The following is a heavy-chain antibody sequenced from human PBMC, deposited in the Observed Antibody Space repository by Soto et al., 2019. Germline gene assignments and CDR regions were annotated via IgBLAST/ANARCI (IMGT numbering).Heavy chain of an antibody. D-gene: IGHD3-22*01. CDR3: AKGLGDSSGYYPGADYYGMDV. V-gene: IGHV3-23*01. CDR1: GFTFSSYA. Sequence: SLRLSCAASGFTFSSYAMSWVRQAPGKGLEWVSAISSSGGSTYYADSVKGRFTISRDNSKNTLYLQMNSLRAEDTAVYYCAKGLGDSSGYYPGADYYGMDVWGQGTTVTVSS. CDR2: ISSSGGST. J-gene: IGHJ6*02.